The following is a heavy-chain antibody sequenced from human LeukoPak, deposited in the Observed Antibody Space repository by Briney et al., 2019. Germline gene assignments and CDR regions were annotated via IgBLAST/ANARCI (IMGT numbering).Heavy chain of an antibody. CDR1: GYTFTGYY. J-gene: IGHJ4*02. V-gene: IGHV1-2*02. CDR2: INPNSGGT. CDR3: ARFPLSGYPRCFDY. Sequence: GASVKVSCKASGYTFTGYYMHWVRQAPGQGLEWMGWINPNSGGTNYAQKFQGRVSMTRDTSISTAYMELSRLRSDDTAVYYCARFPLSGYPRCFDYWGQGTLVTVSS. D-gene: IGHD3-22*01.